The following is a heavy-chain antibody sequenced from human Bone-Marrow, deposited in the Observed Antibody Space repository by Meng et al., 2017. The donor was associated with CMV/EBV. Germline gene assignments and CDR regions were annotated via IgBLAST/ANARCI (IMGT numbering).Heavy chain of an antibody. Sequence: LSLTCAASGFTFSSYSMNWVRQAPGKGLEWVSSISSSTSYIYYADSVKGRFTISRDNFTNTLYLQMRSLRPEDTAVYYCARDRGRYFDNWGQGTLVTVSS. D-gene: IGHD3-16*01. V-gene: IGHV3-21*01. J-gene: IGHJ4*02. CDR3: ARDRGRYFDN. CDR1: GFTFSSYS. CDR2: ISSSTSYI.